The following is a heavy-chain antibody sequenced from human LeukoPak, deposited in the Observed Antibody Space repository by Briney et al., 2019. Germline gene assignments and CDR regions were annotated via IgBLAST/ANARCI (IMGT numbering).Heavy chain of an antibody. D-gene: IGHD1-26*01. CDR1: GFTFSTYS. V-gene: IGHV3-21*01. J-gene: IGHJ4*02. Sequence: GGSLRLSCAASGFTFSTYSMTWVRQAPGKGLEWVSTISGSSRYIYFADSVRGRFTISRDNAKNSLYLQMNSLRAEDTAVYYCAREPGEGSGSYFDYWGQGTLVTVSS. CDR3: AREPGEGSGSYFDY. CDR2: ISGSSRYI.